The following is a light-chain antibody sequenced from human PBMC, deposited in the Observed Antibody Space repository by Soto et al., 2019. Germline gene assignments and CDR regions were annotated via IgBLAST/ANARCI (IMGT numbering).Light chain of an antibody. Sequence: QSALTQPASVSGCPGQSITISCTGTSSDIGAYNYVSWYQQYPGKAPKLMIYEVSNRPSGVSNRFSGSKSGNTASLTISGLQAEDEADYYCSSYTTTSTAVFGGGTQLTVL. CDR2: EVS. J-gene: IGLJ7*01. CDR1: SSDIGAYNY. V-gene: IGLV2-14*01. CDR3: SSYTTTSTAV.